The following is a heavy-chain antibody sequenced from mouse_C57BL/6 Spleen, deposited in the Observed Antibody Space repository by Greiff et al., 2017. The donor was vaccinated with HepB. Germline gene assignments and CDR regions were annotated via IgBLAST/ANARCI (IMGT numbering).Heavy chain of an antibody. J-gene: IGHJ4*01. CDR3: ARGGYYVMDY. V-gene: IGHV5-16*01. CDR1: GFTFSDYY. CDR2: INYDGSST. Sequence: EVQLQESVGGLVQPGSSMKLSCTASGFTFSDYYMAWVRQVPEKGLEWVANINYDGSSTYYLDSLKSRFIISRDNAKNILYLQMSSLKSEDTATYYCARGGYYVMDYWGQGTSVTVSS.